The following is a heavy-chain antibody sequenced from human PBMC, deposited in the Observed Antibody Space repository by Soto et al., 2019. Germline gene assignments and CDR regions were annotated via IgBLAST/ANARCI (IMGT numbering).Heavy chain of an antibody. CDR2: IYYSGST. V-gene: IGHV4-39*01. CDR1: GGSISSSSYY. CDR3: ARQGRLRYYYYYGMDV. J-gene: IGHJ6*02. Sequence: PSETPSLTCTVSGGSISSSSYYWGWIRQPPGKGLEWIGSIYYSGSTYYNPSLKSRATISVDTSKNQFSLKLSSVTAADTAVYYCARQGRLRYYYYYGMDVWGQGTTVTVSS. D-gene: IGHD3-10*01.